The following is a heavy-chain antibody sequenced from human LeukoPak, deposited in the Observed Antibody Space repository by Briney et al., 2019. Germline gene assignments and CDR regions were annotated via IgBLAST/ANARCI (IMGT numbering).Heavy chain of an antibody. CDR1: GFTFGSYA. CDR2: ISDSGETT. CDR3: VKVSSKSYYSTKSEYFDY. J-gene: IGHJ4*02. D-gene: IGHD2-8*01. Sequence: GGSLRLSCAASGFTFGSYARSWVRQVPGKGLEWISGISDSGETTHYADSVKGRFSISRDNSQNTLYLQMYTLRAEDTAVYHCVKVSSKSYYSTKSEYFDYWGRGTLVTVSS. V-gene: IGHV3-23*01.